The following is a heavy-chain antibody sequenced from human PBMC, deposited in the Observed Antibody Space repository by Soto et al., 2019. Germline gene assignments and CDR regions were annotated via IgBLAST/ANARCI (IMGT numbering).Heavy chain of an antibody. CDR2: INHSGST. J-gene: IGHJ4*02. CDR3: ARGPFGLTVDY. D-gene: IGHD3-16*01. CDR1: GGSFSGYY. V-gene: IGHV4-34*01. Sequence: PSETLSLTCAVYGGSFSGYYWSWIRQPPGKGLEWIGEINHSGSTNYNPSLKSRVTISVDTSKNQFSLKLSSVTAADTAVYYCARGPFGLTVDYWGQGTLVTV.